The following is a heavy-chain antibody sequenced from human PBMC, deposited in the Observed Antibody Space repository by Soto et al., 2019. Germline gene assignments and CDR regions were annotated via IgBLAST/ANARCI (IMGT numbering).Heavy chain of an antibody. D-gene: IGHD3-9*01. J-gene: IGHJ6*02. V-gene: IGHV3-15*01. CDR2: IKSKTDGGTT. CDR3: TTAVLRYFDRPRYYYYGMDV. Sequence: TGGSLRLSCAASGFTFSNAWMSWVRQAPGKGLEWVGRIKSKTDGGTTDYAAPVKGRFTISRDDSKNTLYLQMNSLKTEDTAVYYCTTAVLRYFDRPRYYYYGMDVWGQGTTVTVSS. CDR1: GFTFSNAW.